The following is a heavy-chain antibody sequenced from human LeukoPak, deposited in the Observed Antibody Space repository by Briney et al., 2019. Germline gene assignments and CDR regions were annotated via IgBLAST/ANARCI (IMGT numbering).Heavy chain of an antibody. V-gene: IGHV3-53*05. CDR2: MDNFGYK. D-gene: IGHD3-22*01. CDR1: GFSVNNNY. Sequence: PGGSLRLSCAASGFSVNNNYMNWVRQATGKGLEWVSLMDNFGYKHYADSVEGRVTISRDSSRNTVYLQLNSLRSEDTAVYYCATASKTTYYYDSSGYFDYWGQGTLVTVSS. J-gene: IGHJ4*02. CDR3: ATASKTTYYYDSSGYFDY.